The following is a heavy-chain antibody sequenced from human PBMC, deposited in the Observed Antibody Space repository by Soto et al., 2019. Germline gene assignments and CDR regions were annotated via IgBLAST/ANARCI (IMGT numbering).Heavy chain of an antibody. CDR2: ISAYNGNT. Sequence: ASVKVSSTASGYTFTSYGISCVRQAPGQGLEWMGWISAYNGNTNYAQKLQGRVTMTTDTSTSTAYMELRSLRSDDTAVYYCAREGYCTNGVCYKDFDYWGQGTLVTVSS. CDR1: GYTFTSYG. CDR3: AREGYCTNGVCYKDFDY. V-gene: IGHV1-18*01. J-gene: IGHJ4*02. D-gene: IGHD2-8*01.